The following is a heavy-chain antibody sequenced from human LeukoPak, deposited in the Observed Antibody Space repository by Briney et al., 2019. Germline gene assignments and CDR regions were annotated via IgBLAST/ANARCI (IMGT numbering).Heavy chain of an antibody. CDR3: VRDRSGGYDY. J-gene: IGHJ4*02. V-gene: IGHV3-74*01. D-gene: IGHD2-15*01. CDR2: ISGDGRST. CDR1: GVTFTGYW. Sequence: PGGSLRLSCAASGVTFTGYWMHWVRHTPGKGLMWVSRISGDGRSTTYTDSVKGRFTISRDNAKNTLFLQMNSLRDEDTAVYYCVRDRSGGYDYWGQGTLVTVSS.